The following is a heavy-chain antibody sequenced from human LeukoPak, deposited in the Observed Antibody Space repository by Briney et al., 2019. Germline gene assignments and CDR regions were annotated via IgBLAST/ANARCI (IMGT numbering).Heavy chain of an antibody. CDR3: ARGMGYGMDV. CDR1: GGSISSGGYY. Sequence: PSETLSLTCTVSGGSISSGGYYWSWIRQPPGKGLEWIGEINHSGSTNYNPSLKSRVTISVDTSKNQFSLKLSSVTAADTAVYYCARGMGYGMDVWGQGTTVTVSS. CDR2: INHSGST. D-gene: IGHD1-26*01. V-gene: IGHV4-39*07. J-gene: IGHJ6*02.